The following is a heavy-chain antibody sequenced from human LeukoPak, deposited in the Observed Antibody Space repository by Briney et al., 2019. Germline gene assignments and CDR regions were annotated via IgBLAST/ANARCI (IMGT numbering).Heavy chain of an antibody. CDR3: ARLPYDFWSGGGYY. CDR2: IYYSGST. Sequence: PSETLSLTCIVSGYSISSGYHWGWIRQPPGKGLEWIGSIYYSGSTYYNPSLKSRVTISVDTSKNQFSLKLSSVTAADTAVYYCARLPYDFWSGGGYYWGQGTLVTVSS. CDR1: GYSISSGYH. D-gene: IGHD3-3*01. J-gene: IGHJ4*02. V-gene: IGHV4-38-2*02.